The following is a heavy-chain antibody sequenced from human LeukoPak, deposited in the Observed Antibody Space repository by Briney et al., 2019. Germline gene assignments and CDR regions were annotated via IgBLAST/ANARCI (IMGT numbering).Heavy chain of an antibody. CDR2: ISWNSGSI. CDR1: GFTFDDYA. J-gene: IGHJ4*02. Sequence: GGSLRLSCAASGFTFDDYAMHWVRQAPGKGLEWVSGISWNSGSIGYADSVKGRFTISRDNAKNSLYLQMNSLRAEDTALYYCAKGDAYYYDSSGLDYWGRGTLSPSPQ. CDR3: AKGDAYYYDSSGLDY. V-gene: IGHV3-9*01. D-gene: IGHD3-22*01.